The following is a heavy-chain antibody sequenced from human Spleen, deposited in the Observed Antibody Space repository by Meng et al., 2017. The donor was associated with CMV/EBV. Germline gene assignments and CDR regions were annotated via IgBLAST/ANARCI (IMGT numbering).Heavy chain of an antibody. Sequence: SETLSLTCTVSGGSISSSNWWSWVRQPPGKGLEWIGEIYHTGSTSYNPSLKSRVTISVDTSKNQFSLKLSSVTAADTAVYYCARVARRAAGTRYYFDYWGQGTLVTVSS. CDR2: IYHTGST. CDR1: GGSISSSNW. D-gene: IGHD6-13*01. CDR3: ARVARRAAGTRYYFDY. V-gene: IGHV4-4*02. J-gene: IGHJ4*02.